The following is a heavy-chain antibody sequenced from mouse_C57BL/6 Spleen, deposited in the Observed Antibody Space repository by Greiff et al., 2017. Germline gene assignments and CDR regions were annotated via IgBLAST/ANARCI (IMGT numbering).Heavy chain of an antibody. CDR1: GYNFTSDW. CDR3: ARDYSNPWVAY. D-gene: IGHD2-5*01. V-gene: IGHV1-53*01. CDR2: INPSNGGN. Sequence: VQLQQPGPELVKPGASVKLSCKASGYNFTSDWMHWVKQRPGQGLEWIGNINPSNGGNNYTEKFKSKATLTVDKSSSSAYMQLSSLTSEDSAVYYSARDYSNPWVAYWGQGTLVTVSA. J-gene: IGHJ3*01.